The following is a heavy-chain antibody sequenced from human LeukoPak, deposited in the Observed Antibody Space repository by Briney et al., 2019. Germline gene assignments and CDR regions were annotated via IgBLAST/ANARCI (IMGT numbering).Heavy chain of an antibody. J-gene: IGHJ6*02. CDR3: AKETVVTATYYYYYYGMDV. D-gene: IGHD2-21*02. V-gene: IGHV3-43*02. CDR2: ISGDGGST. Sequence: GGSLRLSCAASGFTFDDYAMHWVRHAPGEGLEWVSLISGDGGSTYYADSVKGRFTISRDNSKNSLYLQMNSLRTEDTALYYCAKETVVTATYYYYYYGMDVWGQGTTVTVSS. CDR1: GFTFDDYA.